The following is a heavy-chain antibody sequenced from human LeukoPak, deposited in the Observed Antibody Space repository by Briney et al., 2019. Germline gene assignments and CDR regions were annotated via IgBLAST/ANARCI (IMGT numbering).Heavy chain of an antibody. CDR2: IFQGGGEI. CDR1: GFTFSSYA. Sequence: GGSLRLSCAASGFTFSSYAMSWVRQAPGKGLEWVSSIFQGGGEIHYADSVRGRFTISRDNSKNTLFLQMNSLRAEDTAIYYCAKISGSYHYADAFDIWGQGTMVTVSS. CDR3: AKISGSYHYADAFDI. D-gene: IGHD1-26*01. V-gene: IGHV3-23*01. J-gene: IGHJ3*02.